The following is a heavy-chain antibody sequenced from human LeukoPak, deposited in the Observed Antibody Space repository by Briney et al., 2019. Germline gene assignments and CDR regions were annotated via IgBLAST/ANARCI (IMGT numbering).Heavy chain of an antibody. Sequence: ASVKVSCKASGYTFTSYDINWVRQATGQGLEWMGWMNPNSGNTGYARKFQGRVTITRNTSINTAYMELSSLRSEDTAVYYCARRAVAGLDYWGQGTLVTVSS. J-gene: IGHJ4*02. V-gene: IGHV1-8*03. CDR3: ARRAVAGLDY. CDR2: MNPNSGNT. D-gene: IGHD6-19*01. CDR1: GYTFTSYD.